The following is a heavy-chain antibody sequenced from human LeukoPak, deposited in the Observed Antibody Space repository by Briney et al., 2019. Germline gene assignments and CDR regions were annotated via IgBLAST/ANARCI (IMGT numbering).Heavy chain of an antibody. CDR3: ARGMSGSYYYYYYGMDV. CDR2: ISYDGSNK. D-gene: IGHD1-26*01. J-gene: IGHJ6*02. Sequence: GRSLRLSCAASGFTFSSYAMHWVRQAPGKGLEWVAVISYDGSNKYYADSVKGRFTISRDNSKNTLYMQMNSLRAEDTAVYYCARGMSGSYYYYYYGMDVWGQGTTVTVFS. V-gene: IGHV3-30-3*01. CDR1: GFTFSSYA.